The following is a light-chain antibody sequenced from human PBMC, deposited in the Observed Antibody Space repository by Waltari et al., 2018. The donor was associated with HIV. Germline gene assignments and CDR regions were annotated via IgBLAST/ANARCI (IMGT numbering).Light chain of an antibody. V-gene: IGLV2-14*01. CDR1: SSDVGGYDY. J-gene: IGLJ1*01. CDR3: SSYTSRNTHV. CDR2: GVS. Sequence: QSALTQPASVSGSPGQSITISCTGTSSDVGGYDYVPWYQQHPGKAPNLMIYGVSSRPSVVSHRFSCSKSGNTASLTISGLQAEDEADYYCSSYTSRNTHVFGTGTKVTVL.